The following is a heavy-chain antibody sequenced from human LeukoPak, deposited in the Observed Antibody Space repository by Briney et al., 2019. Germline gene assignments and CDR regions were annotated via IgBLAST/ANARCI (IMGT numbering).Heavy chain of an antibody. CDR2: ISWNSGSI. J-gene: IGHJ3*02. D-gene: IGHD3-10*01. V-gene: IGHV3-9*01. CDR3: AKDIVVRGVIISEAFDI. Sequence: GRSLRLSCAASGFTFDDYAMHWVRQAPGKGLEWVSGISWNSGSIGYADSVKGRFTISRDNAKNSLYLQMNSLRAGDTALYYCAKDIVVRGVIISEAFDIWGQGTMVTVSS. CDR1: GFTFDDYA.